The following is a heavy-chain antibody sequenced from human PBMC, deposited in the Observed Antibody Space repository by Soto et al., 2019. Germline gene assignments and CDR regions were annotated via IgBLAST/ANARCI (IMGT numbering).Heavy chain of an antibody. J-gene: IGHJ6*02. V-gene: IGHV3-30*18. D-gene: IGHD3-3*01. Sequence: QVQLVESGGGVVQPGRSLRLSCAASGFTFSSYGMHWVRQAPGKGLEWVAVISYDGSNKYYADSVKDRFTISRDNSKNTPYLHMYILMAEDSAVYSFPKVLWTGPLDLCRRGPAVPVSS. CDR1: GFTFSSYG. CDR3: PKVLWTGPLDL. CDR2: ISYDGSNK.